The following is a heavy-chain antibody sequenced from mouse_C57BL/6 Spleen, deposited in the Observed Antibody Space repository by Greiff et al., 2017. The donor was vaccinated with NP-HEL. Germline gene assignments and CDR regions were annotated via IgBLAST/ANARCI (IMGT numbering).Heavy chain of an antibody. CDR2: ISSGSSTI. Sequence: EVKLMESGGGLVKPGGSLKLSCAASGFTFSDYGMHWVRQAPEKGLEWVAYISSGSSTIYYADTVKGRFTISRDNAKNTLFLQMTSLRSEDTAMYYCARGATVVPWYFDVWGTGTTVTVSS. D-gene: IGHD1-1*01. J-gene: IGHJ1*03. V-gene: IGHV5-17*01. CDR3: ARGATVVPWYFDV. CDR1: GFTFSDYG.